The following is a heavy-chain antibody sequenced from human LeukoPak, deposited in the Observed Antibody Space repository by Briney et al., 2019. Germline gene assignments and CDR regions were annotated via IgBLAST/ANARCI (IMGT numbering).Heavy chain of an antibody. J-gene: IGHJ4*02. D-gene: IGHD3-10*01. CDR2: TREDGSEK. CDR3: ARELAGHYYGSGSSFDY. Sequence: GGSLRLSCAASGFTFSSYWMSWVRQAPGKGLEWVANTREDGSEKYYVDSVKGRFTISRDNAKNSLYLQMNSLRAEDTAVYYCARELAGHYYGSGSSFDYWGQGTLVTVSS. CDR1: GFTFSSYW. V-gene: IGHV3-7*01.